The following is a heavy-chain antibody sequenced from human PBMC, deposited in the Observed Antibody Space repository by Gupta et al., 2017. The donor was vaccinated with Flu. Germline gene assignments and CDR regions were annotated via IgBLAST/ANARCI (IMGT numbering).Heavy chain of an antibody. CDR3: AENFERNPWFGICCGFCV. CDR2: RPGSGCDG. CDR1: GFSLSSHA. D-gene: IGHD2-21*01. Sequence: VQLLESGGGLVQPGGSLRLSCGASGFSLSSHAITWVRQTPGKGVECISCRPGSGCDGFFGDSVRCRVTISRESYTTTLSGTKNNLKAADTAVYDCAENFERNPWFGICCGFCVWGKGTVVTVSS. J-gene: IGHJ3*01. V-gene: IGHV3-23*01.